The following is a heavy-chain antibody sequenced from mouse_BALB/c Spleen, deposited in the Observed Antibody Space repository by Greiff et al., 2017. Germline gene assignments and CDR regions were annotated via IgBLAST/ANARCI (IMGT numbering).Heavy chain of an antibody. J-gene: IGHJ3*01. CDR1: GYSITSDYA. V-gene: IGHV3-2*02. CDR2: ISYSGST. Sequence: EVKLVESGPGLVKPSQSLSLTCTVTGYSITSDYAWNWIRQFPGNKLEWMGYISYSGSTSYNPSLKSRISITRDTSKNQFFLQLNSVTTEDTATYYCARSFFAYWGQGTLVTVSA. CDR3: ARSFFAY.